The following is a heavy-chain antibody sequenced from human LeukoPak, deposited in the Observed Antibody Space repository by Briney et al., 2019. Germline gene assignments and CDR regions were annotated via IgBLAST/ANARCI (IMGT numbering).Heavy chain of an antibody. V-gene: IGHV1-46*01. J-gene: IGHJ3*02. CDR1: GYTFTSYG. CDR2: INPSGGST. D-gene: IGHD1-26*01. Sequence: ASVKVSCKASGYTFTSYGISWVRQAPGQGLEWMGIINPSGGSTSYAQKFQGRVTMTRDTSTSTVYMELSSLRSEDTAVYYCAREVGTTGRGDAFDIWGQGTMVTVSS. CDR3: AREVGTTGRGDAFDI.